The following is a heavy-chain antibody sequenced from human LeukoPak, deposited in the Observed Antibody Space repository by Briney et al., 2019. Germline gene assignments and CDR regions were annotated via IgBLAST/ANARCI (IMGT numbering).Heavy chain of an antibody. CDR1: GFTFSSYS. J-gene: IGHJ4*02. CDR2: VSSSSSYI. D-gene: IGHD3-22*01. V-gene: IGHV3-21*01. CDR3: ARDLIYYDSSGGHTDY. Sequence: GGSLRLSCAASGFTFSSYSMNWVRQAPGKGLEWVSSVSSSSSYIYYADSVKGRFTISRDNAKNSLYLQMNSLRAEDTAVYYCARDLIYYDSSGGHTDYWGQGTLVTVSS.